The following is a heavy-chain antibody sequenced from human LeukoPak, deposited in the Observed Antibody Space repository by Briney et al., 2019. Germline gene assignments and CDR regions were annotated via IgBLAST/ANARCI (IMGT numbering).Heavy chain of an antibody. CDR1: GGTFSSYA. J-gene: IGHJ5*02. CDR2: IIPIFGTA. V-gene: IGHV1-69*13. Sequence: ASVKVSCKASGGTFSSYAISWVRQVPGQGLEWMGGIIPIFGTANYAQKFQGRVTITADESTSTAYMELSSLRSEDTAVYYCARGDYSNYPDWFDPWGQGTLVTVSS. CDR3: ARGDYSNYPDWFDP. D-gene: IGHD4-11*01.